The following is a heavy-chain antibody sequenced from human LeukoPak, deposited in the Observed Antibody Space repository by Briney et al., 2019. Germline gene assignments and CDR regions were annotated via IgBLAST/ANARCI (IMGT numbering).Heavy chain of an antibody. Sequence: GRSLRLFCAASGFTFSSYGMHWVRQAPGKGLEWVAVIWYDGSNKYYADSVKGRFTISRDNSKNTLYLQMNSLRAEDTAVYYCARDAPKYSSGWCLGYWGQGTLVTVSS. CDR2: IWYDGSNK. V-gene: IGHV3-33*01. J-gene: IGHJ4*02. D-gene: IGHD6-19*01. CDR3: ARDAPKYSSGWCLGY. CDR1: GFTFSSYG.